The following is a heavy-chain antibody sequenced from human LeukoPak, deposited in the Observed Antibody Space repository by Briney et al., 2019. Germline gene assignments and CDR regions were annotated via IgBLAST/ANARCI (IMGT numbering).Heavy chain of an antibody. CDR2: TYYSGST. V-gene: IGHV4-59*01. D-gene: IGHD3-3*01. J-gene: IGHJ4*02. Sequence: PSETLSLTCTVSGGSISSYYWSWIRQPPGKGLEWIGYTYYSGSTNYNPSLKSRVTISVETSKNQFSLKLSSVTAADTAVYYCARHYDFWSGYYPRWGQGILVTVSS. CDR3: ARHYDFWSGYYPR. CDR1: GGSISSYY.